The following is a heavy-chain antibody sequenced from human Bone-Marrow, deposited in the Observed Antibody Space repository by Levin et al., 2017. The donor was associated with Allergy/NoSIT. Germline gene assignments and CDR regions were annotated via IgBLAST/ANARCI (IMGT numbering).Heavy chain of an antibody. CDR2: IYYTGST. J-gene: IGHJ4*02. V-gene: IGHV4-38-2*02. Sequence: PSETLSLTCTVSGYSITSAYYWGWIRQTPGKGLEWIGSIYYTGSTKLNPSLESRVTISRDTSNNQFSLQLTSVTAADTAVYYCARCPPGYFDYWGQGTLATVSS. CDR3: ARCPPGYFDY. CDR1: GYSITSAYY.